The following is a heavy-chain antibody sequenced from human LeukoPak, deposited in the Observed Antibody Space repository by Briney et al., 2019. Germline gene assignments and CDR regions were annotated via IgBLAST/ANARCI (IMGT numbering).Heavy chain of an antibody. D-gene: IGHD1-26*01. CDR3: AKYSGDYFGDY. Sequence: GGSLRLSCAASGFTFSSCAMSWVRQAPGKGLEWVSGISASGGHTFYADSVKGRFSISRDNSKNTLCLQMNSLRVEDTAIYYCAKYSGDYFGDYWGQGNLVTVSS. CDR1: GFTFSSCA. J-gene: IGHJ4*02. CDR2: ISASGGHT. V-gene: IGHV3-23*01.